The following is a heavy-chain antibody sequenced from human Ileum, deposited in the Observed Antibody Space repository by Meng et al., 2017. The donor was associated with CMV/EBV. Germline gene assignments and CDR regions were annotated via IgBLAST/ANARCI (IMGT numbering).Heavy chain of an antibody. CDR3: ARDYYGSGSYFGGIYYYGMDV. CDR1: GFTFSSYA. Sequence: GGSLRLSCAASGFTFSSYAMHWVRQAPGKGLGWVAVISYDGSNKYYADSVKGRFTISRDNSKNTLYLQMNSLRAEDTAVYYCARDYYGSGSYFGGIYYYGMDVWGQGTTVTVSS. J-gene: IGHJ6*02. D-gene: IGHD3-10*01. CDR2: ISYDGSNK. V-gene: IGHV3-30-3*01.